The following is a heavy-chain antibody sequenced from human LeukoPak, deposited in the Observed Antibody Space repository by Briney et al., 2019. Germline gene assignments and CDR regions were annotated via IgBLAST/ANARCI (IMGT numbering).Heavy chain of an antibody. CDR3: ARAPDYGGNSGDY. CDR2: INHSGST. D-gene: IGHD4-17*01. J-gene: IGHJ4*02. V-gene: IGHV4-39*07. CDR1: GGSISSSSYY. Sequence: SETLSLTCTVSGGSISSSSYYWGWIRQPPGKGLEWIGEINHSGSTNYNPSLKSRVTISVDTSKNQFSLKLSSVTAADTAVYYCARAPDYGGNSGDYWGQGTLVTVSS.